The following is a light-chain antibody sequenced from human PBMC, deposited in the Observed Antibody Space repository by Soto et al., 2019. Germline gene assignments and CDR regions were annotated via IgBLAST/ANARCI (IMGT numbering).Light chain of an antibody. CDR3: QSNDSSLSGYV. CDR1: TSNIGAGYD. V-gene: IGLV1-40*01. CDR2: GNS. Sequence: QSVLTQAPSVSGAPGQRVTISCTGGTSNIGAGYDVHWYQQLPGTAPKLLIYGNSNRPSGAPDRFSGSKSGTSASLAITGLQAEDEGDYYCQSNDSSLSGYVFGTGTKVTVL. J-gene: IGLJ1*01.